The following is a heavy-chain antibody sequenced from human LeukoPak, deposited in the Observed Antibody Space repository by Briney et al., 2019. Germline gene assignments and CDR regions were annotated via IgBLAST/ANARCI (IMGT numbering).Heavy chain of an antibody. V-gene: IGHV3-48*03. J-gene: IGHJ4*02. CDR3: AKGFFDYGDYGYYFDY. CDR1: GFTFSSYE. Sequence: GGSLRLSCAASGFTFSSYEMNWVRQAPGKGLEWVSYISSSGSTIYYADSVKGRFTISRDNSQNTLYLQMNSLRIEDTAVYYCAKGFFDYGDYGYYFDYWGQGTLVTVSS. D-gene: IGHD4-17*01. CDR2: ISSSGSTI.